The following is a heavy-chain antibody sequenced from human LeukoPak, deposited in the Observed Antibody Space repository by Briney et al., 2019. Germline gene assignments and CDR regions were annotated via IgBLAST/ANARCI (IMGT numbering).Heavy chain of an antibody. CDR2: IYYGGNT. D-gene: IGHD2-2*01. V-gene: IGHV3-53*03. CDR1: GFTVSINY. Sequence: HPGESLTLSCGASGFTVSINYWSWIRQPPGKGLEWVAFIYYGGNTNYAASVKGRFTISGDNSKNTVYLQMNSLRAEDTAVYYCARGETSSYDYWGQGTLVTVSS. J-gene: IGHJ4*02. CDR3: ARGETSSYDY.